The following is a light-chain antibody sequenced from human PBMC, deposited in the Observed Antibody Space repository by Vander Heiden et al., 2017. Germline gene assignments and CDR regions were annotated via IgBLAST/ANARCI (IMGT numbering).Light chain of an antibody. CDR3: GTWDSSLSAYV. CDR2: CYN. Sequence: QSVLTQPPSVSAAPGQKVTISCSGSSSNIGNNYVSWYQQRPGTAPQLLLYCYNKRPSGIPDRFSGSKSGPSATLGLPRLPAWDEADYYCGTWDSSLSAYVFGTGTKVTVL. CDR1: SSNIGNNY. J-gene: IGLJ1*01. V-gene: IGLV1-51*01.